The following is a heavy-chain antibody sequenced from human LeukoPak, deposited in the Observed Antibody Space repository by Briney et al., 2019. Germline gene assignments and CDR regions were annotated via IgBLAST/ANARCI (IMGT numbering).Heavy chain of an antibody. Sequence: SETLSLTCSVSGGSISSFYWTWIRQPPGKGLEWIGYIYYSGSTNYNSSLKSRVTISVDTSKNHFSLKLTSLTVADTAVYYCARAHGSAYYIDAFDIWGQGTMVTVSS. V-gene: IGHV4-59*01. CDR1: GGSISSFY. CDR2: IYYSGST. J-gene: IGHJ3*02. D-gene: IGHD3-22*01. CDR3: ARAHGSAYYIDAFDI.